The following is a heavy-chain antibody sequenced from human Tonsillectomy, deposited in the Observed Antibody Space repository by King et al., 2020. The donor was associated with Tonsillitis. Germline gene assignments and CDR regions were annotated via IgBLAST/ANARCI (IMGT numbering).Heavy chain of an antibody. V-gene: IGHV3-49*04. Sequence: VQLVESGGGLVQPGRSLRLSCTTSGFTFGDYAMSWVRQAPGKGLEWVGFIRSKAFGGTTEYAASVKGRFTISRDDSKSIAYLQMNSLKIEDTAVYYCTRDPLETVNTSSYYYYMDVWGKGTTVTVSS. D-gene: IGHD4-17*01. CDR3: TRDPLETVNTSSYYYYMDV. CDR2: IRSKAFGGTT. J-gene: IGHJ6*03. CDR1: GFTFGDYA.